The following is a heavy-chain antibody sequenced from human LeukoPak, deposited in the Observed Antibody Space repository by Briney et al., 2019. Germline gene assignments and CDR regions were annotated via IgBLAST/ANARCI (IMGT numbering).Heavy chain of an antibody. CDR1: GGTFSSYA. Sequence: SVKVSCKASGGTFSSYAISWVRQAPGQGLEWMGRIIPIFGTANYAQKFQGRVTITTDESTSTAYMELSSLRSGDTAVYYCASRSHRLGYYDSSGYLGDYWGQGTLVTVSS. D-gene: IGHD3-22*01. CDR3: ASRSHRLGYYDSSGYLGDY. J-gene: IGHJ4*02. V-gene: IGHV1-69*05. CDR2: IIPIFGTA.